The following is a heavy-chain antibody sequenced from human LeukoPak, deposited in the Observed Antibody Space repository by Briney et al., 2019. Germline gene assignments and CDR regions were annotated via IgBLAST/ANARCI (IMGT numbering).Heavy chain of an antibody. J-gene: IGHJ4*02. CDR2: FDPEDGET. V-gene: IGHV1-24*01. CDR1: GYTLTELS. CDR3: ATRYYDSSGYQNDY. Sequence: ASVKVSCKVSGYTLTELSMHWVRQAPGKGLEWMGGFDPEDGETIYAQKFQGRVTMTEDTSTDTAYMELSSLRSEDTAVYYCATRYYDSSGYQNDYWGQGTLVTVSS. D-gene: IGHD3-22*01.